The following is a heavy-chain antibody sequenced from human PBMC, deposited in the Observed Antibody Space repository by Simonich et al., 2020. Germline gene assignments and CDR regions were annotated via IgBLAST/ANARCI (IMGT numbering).Heavy chain of an antibody. J-gene: IGHJ4*02. CDR3: ARNRLDY. Sequence: EVQLVESGGGFVQPGGSLRLSCAASGFTFSSYWMHWVRQAPGKGLWGVERINSAGSSTSYADSVKGRFTIARDNAKNTLYLQMNNQRAEDTAVYYCARNRLDYWGQGTLVTVSS. CDR2: INSAGSST. V-gene: IGHV3-74*01. CDR1: GFTFSSYW.